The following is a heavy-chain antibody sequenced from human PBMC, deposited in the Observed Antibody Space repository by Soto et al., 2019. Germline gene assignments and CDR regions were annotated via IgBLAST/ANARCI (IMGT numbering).Heavy chain of an antibody. CDR3: ARAGFNYYFGY. J-gene: IGHJ4*02. V-gene: IGHV3-30-3*01. Sequence: QVQVVESGGGVVQPGRSLRLSCAASGFTFSNYAMHWVRQAPGKGLEWVAVISYDGSNKYYADSVKGRLTISRDNSKNTVYLQLNSLRAEDTAVYFCARAGFNYYFGYWGLRTLVTVSS. CDR1: GFTFSNYA. CDR2: ISYDGSNK.